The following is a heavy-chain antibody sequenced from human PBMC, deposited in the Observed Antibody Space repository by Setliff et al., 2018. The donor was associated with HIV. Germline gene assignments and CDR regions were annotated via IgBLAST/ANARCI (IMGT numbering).Heavy chain of an antibody. V-gene: IGHV3-7*01. Sequence: PGGSLRLSCAASGFTFSSYWMSWVRQAPGKGLEWVANIKQDGSEKYYVDSVKGRFTISRDNAKNSLYLQMSSLRAEDTAVYYCAREIGDSGWFMMFDYWGQGTLVTVSS. J-gene: IGHJ4*02. CDR3: AREIGDSGWFMMFDY. CDR2: IKQDGSEK. CDR1: GFTFSSYW. D-gene: IGHD6-13*01.